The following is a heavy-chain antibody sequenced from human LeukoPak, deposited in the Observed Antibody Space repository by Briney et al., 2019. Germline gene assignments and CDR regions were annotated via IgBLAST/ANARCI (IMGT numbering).Heavy chain of an antibody. V-gene: IGHV3-21*01. CDR1: GFTFSSYS. J-gene: IGHJ4*02. CDR3: AREWGQLGELDY. D-gene: IGHD3-16*01. CDR2: ISSSSSYI. Sequence: GGSLRLSCAAPGFTFSSYSMNWVRQAPGKGLEWVSSISSSSSYIYYADSVKGRFTISRDNAKNSLYLQMNSLRAEDTAVYYCAREWGQLGELDYWGQGTLVTVSS.